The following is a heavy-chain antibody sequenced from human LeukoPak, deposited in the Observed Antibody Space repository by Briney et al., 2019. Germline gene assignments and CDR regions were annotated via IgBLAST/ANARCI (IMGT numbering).Heavy chain of an antibody. D-gene: IGHD3-9*01. CDR2: ISAYNGNT. CDR3: ARLADYYDILTGYYRVWDY. CDR1: GYTFTSYG. V-gene: IGHV1-18*01. J-gene: IGHJ4*02. Sequence: ASVKVSCKASGYTFTSYGISWVRQAPGQGLEWMGWISAYNGNTNYAQKLQGRVTMAIDTSTSTAYMELRSLRSDDTAVYYCARLADYYDILTGYYRVWDYWGQGTLVTVSS.